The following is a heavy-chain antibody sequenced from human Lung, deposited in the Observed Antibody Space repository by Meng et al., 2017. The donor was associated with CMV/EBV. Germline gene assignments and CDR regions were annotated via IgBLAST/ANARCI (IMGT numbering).Heavy chain of an antibody. CDR2: ISSSSRYI. CDR1: GFTFSGYS. Sequence: GEXXKISCAASGFTFSGYSMNWVRQAPGKGLEWVSMISSSSRYIYYADSVKGRFTISRDNAENSLYLQMNNLRADDKAVYYCATRMGTGYTSDWGQGTLVTVSS. D-gene: IGHD6-19*01. J-gene: IGHJ4*02. V-gene: IGHV3-21*01. CDR3: ATRMGTGYTSD.